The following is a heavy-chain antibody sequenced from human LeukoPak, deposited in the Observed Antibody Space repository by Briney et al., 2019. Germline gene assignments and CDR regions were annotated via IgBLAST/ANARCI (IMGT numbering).Heavy chain of an antibody. CDR2: INPSGDSR. J-gene: IGHJ6*02. CDR3: AREYYSNGMDV. D-gene: IGHD4-11*01. CDR1: GYTFTSYY. Sequence: ASVKVSCKASGYTFTSYYIHWVRQAPGXXXXXMGIINPSGDSRSYAQKFQGRVTMTRDTSTSTGYMELGSLRSEDTAVYYCAREYYSNGMDVWGQGTTVTVSS. V-gene: IGHV1-46*01.